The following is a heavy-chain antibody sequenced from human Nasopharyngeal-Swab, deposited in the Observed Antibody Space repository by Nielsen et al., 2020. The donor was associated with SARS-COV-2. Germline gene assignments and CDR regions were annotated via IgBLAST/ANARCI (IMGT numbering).Heavy chain of an antibody. Sequence: GESLKISCAASGFTFSSYAMSWVRQAPGKGLEWVSAISGSGGSTYYADSVKGRFTISRDNAKNSLYLQMNSLRAEDTALYYCAKDLSSGWYGWFDPWGQGTLGTVSS. CDR1: GFTFSSYA. D-gene: IGHD6-19*01. CDR3: AKDLSSGWYGWFDP. V-gene: IGHV3-23*01. J-gene: IGHJ5*02. CDR2: ISGSGGST.